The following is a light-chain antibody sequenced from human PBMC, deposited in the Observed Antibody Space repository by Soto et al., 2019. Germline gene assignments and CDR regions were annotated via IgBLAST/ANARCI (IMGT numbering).Light chain of an antibody. V-gene: IGKV3-11*01. CDR1: QSVSSY. CDR2: DAS. Sequence: EIVLTQSPATLSLSPGERATLSCRASQSVSSYLAWYQQKPGQAPRLLIYDASNRATGIPARFSGSGSGTVFTLTISSLEPEYFAFYYCQQRSNWYTFGPGTKVDIK. J-gene: IGKJ3*01. CDR3: QQRSNWYT.